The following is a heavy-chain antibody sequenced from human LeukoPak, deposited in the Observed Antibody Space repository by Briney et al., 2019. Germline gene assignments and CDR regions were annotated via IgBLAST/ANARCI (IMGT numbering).Heavy chain of an antibody. CDR3: ARDSSGYYSGFAY. D-gene: IGHD3-22*01. CDR2: ISSSGSTI. J-gene: IGHJ4*02. V-gene: IGHV3-48*03. CDR1: GFTFSSYE. Sequence: GGSLRLSCAASGFTFSSYEMNWVRQAPGKGLEWVSYISSSGSTIYYADSVKGRFTISRDNAKNSLYLQMNSLRAEDTAVYYCARDSSGYYSGFAYWGQGTLVTVSS.